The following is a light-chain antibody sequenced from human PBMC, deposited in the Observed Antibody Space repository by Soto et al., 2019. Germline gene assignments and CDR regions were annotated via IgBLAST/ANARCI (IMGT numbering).Light chain of an antibody. CDR2: ENN. CDR3: GTWDSSLSVYV. CDR1: SSNIGNNY. J-gene: IGLJ1*01. Sequence: QSVLTQPPSVSAAPGQKVTISCSGSSSNIGNNYVSWYQQLPGTAPKLLIYENNKRPSGIPDRFSGSKSGTSATLGITGLQTGVEADYYCGTWDSSLSVYVFGTGTKVTV. V-gene: IGLV1-51*02.